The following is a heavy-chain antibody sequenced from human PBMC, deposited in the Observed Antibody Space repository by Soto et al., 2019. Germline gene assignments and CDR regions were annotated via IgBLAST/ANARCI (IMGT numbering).Heavy chain of an antibody. D-gene: IGHD3-3*01. Sequence: ASVKVSCKASGYTFTGYYIHWVREAPGQGLEWMGWINPQTGGTSYAQKFQGRVTLSRDTSINTAYLELSRLRAEDTAIYYCVRSHDHFGLDVWGQGTKVTVSS. CDR2: INPQTGGT. CDR1: GYTFTGYY. V-gene: IGHV1-2*02. CDR3: VRSHDHFGLDV. J-gene: IGHJ6*02.